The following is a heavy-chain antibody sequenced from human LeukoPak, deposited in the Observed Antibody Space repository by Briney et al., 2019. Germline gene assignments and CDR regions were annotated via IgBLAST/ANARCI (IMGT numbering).Heavy chain of an antibody. CDR1: GLIFVYYA. D-gene: IGHD2-2*01. CDR2: NSWNSGSI. J-gene: IGHJ4*02. CDR3: AKDKTSACSSTSCYFDY. V-gene: IGHV3-9*01. Sequence: GGAVRLSFAASGLIFVYYAMHELRQAPSKGLEGVSLNSWNSGSIGYADSVKGRFNICRDNAKNSLYLKVNRLRDEDTALYYCAKDKTSACSSTSCYFDYWGQGTLVTVSS.